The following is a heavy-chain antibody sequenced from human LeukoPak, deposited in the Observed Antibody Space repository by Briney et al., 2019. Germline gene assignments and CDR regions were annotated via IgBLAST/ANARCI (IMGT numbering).Heavy chain of an antibody. D-gene: IGHD4-17*01. V-gene: IGHV4-59*08. CDR3: ARHGDYGDYFDY. Sequence: SETLSLTCTVSGGSISGYYWSWIRQPPGKGLEWIGYIYYSGSTSYNPSLKSRVTISVDTSKNQFSLNLGSVTAADTAVYYCARHGDYGDYFDYWGQGTLVTVSS. J-gene: IGHJ4*02. CDR1: GGSISGYY. CDR2: IYYSGST.